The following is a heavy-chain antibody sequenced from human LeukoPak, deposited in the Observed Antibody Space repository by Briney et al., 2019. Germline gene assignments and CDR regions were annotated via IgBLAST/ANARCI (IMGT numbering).Heavy chain of an antibody. CDR2: INPNSGGT. CDR1: GYTLTRYY. D-gene: IGHD4-17*01. CDR3: ARDGTTVTNDHY. Sequence: ASVKVSCKASGYTLTRYYMHWVRQAPGQGLEWMGRINPNSGGTNYAQKFQGRVTMTRDTSISTAYMELSRLRSDDTAVYYCARDGTTVTNDHYWGQGTLVTVSS. V-gene: IGHV1-2*06. J-gene: IGHJ4*02.